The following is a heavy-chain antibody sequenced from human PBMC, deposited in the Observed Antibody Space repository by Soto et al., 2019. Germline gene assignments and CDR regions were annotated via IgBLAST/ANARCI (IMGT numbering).Heavy chain of an antibody. CDR1: GGSFSGYY. J-gene: IGHJ5*02. Sequence: SETLSLTCAVYGGSFSGYYWSWIRQPPGKGLEWIGEINHSGSTNYNPSLKSRVTISVDTSKNQFSLKLSSVTAADTAVYYCARGSTGIAAAGENNWFDPWGQGTLVTVSS. D-gene: IGHD6-13*01. CDR2: INHSGST. CDR3: ARGSTGIAAAGENNWFDP. V-gene: IGHV4-34*01.